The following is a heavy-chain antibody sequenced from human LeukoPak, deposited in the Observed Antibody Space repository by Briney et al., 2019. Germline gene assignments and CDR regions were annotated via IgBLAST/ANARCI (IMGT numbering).Heavy chain of an antibody. CDR1: GFTVSSNY. J-gene: IGHJ6*03. Sequence: GGSLRLSCAASGFTVSSNYMSWVRQAPGKGLEWVSAISGSGGSTYYADSVKGRFTISRDNSKNTLYLQMNSLRAEDTAVYYCAKDSLLPYYYMDVWGKGTTVTISS. CDR3: AKDSLLPYYYMDV. V-gene: IGHV3-23*01. CDR2: ISGSGGST. D-gene: IGHD2-21*02.